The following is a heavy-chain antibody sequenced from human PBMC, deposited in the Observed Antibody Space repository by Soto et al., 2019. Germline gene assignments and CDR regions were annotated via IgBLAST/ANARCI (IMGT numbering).Heavy chain of an antibody. CDR1: GYTFTGYY. CDR2: VNPNSGGT. D-gene: IGHD3-10*01. J-gene: IGHJ6*02. V-gene: IGHV1-2*02. CDR3: ARDLGSPYGMDV. Sequence: ASVKVSCKASGYTFTGYYMHWVRQAPGQGLEWMGWVNPNSGGTNYAQKFQGRVTMTRDTSISTAYMELSRLRSDDTAVYYCARDLGSPYGMDVWGQGTTVTVSS.